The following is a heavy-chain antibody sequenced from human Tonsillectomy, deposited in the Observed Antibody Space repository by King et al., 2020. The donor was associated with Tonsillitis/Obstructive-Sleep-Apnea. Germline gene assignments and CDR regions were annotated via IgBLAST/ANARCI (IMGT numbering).Heavy chain of an antibody. Sequence: VQLVESGGGLVQPGGSLRLSCAASGFTFSSYSMNWVRQAPGKGLEWGAYISSSTSPIYYADSVNGRFTISSDNAQNSLYLQMNSLRDEYTAVYYCARGYCSSTSCGQDAWGQGTLVTVSS. J-gene: IGHJ5*02. D-gene: IGHD2-2*01. V-gene: IGHV3-48*02. CDR3: ARGYCSSTSCGQDA. CDR1: GFTFSSYS. CDR2: ISSSTSPI.